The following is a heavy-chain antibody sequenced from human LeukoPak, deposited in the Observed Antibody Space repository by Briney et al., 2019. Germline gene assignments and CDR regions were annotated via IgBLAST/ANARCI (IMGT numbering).Heavy chain of an antibody. CDR2: IRYDGSNK. Sequence: GGSLRLSCAASGFTFSSYGMHWVRQAPGKGLEWVAFIRYDGSNKYYADSVKGRFTISRDKSKNTLYLQMNILRGEDTATYYCAKDLGIGGSGFWGQGTLVTVSS. V-gene: IGHV3-30*02. J-gene: IGHJ4*02. CDR3: AKDLGIGGSGF. D-gene: IGHD3-22*01. CDR1: GFTFSSYG.